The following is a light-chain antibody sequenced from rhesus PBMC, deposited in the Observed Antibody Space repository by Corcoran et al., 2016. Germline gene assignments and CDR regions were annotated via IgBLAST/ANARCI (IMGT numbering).Light chain of an antibody. CDR3: SSYAGSNTFV. CDR2: EVS. CDR1: SSDIGGYNY. J-gene: IGLJ6*01. V-gene: IGLV2-32*02. Sequence: QAALTQPRSVSGSPGQSVTISCTGTSSDIGGYNYVSWYQQHPGTAPKLMIYEVSKRPSGVSDGFSGSKSGNTASLTISGLQAEDEADYYCSSYAGSNTFVFGSGTKLTVL.